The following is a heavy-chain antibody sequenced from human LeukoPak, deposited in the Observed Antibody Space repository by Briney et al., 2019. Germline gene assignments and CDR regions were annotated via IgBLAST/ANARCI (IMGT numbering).Heavy chain of an antibody. CDR3: ARDQAHERYYYYYYMDV. CDR1: GGSISSSSYY. J-gene: IGHJ6*03. Sequence: SDTLSLTCTVSGGSISSSSYYWGWIRQPPGKGLEWIGRIYYSGITYYNPSLKSRVTISVDTSKNQFSLKLSSVTAADTAVYYCARDQAHERYYYYYYMDVWGKGTTVTVSS. D-gene: IGHD5-24*01. CDR2: IYYSGIT. V-gene: IGHV4-39*07.